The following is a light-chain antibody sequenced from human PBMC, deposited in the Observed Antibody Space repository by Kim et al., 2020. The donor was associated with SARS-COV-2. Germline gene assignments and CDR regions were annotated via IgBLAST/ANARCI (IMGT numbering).Light chain of an antibody. Sequence: SPGERATLSCRASQSVSSYLAWYQQKHGQAPRLLIYDASNRATGIPARFSGSGSGTDFTLTISSLEPEDFAVYYCQQRSNWPPLTFGGGTKVDIK. CDR2: DAS. CDR1: QSVSSY. V-gene: IGKV3-11*01. J-gene: IGKJ4*01. CDR3: QQRSNWPPLT.